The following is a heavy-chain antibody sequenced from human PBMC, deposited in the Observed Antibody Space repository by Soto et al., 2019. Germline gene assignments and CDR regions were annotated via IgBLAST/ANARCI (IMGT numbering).Heavy chain of an antibody. V-gene: IGHV5-10-1*01. D-gene: IGHD4-17*01. CDR3: ARLYGDYHYYYYGMDV. Sequence: PGESLKISCKGSGYSLTSYWISWVRQMPGKGLEWMGRIDPSDSYTNYSPSFQGHVTISADKSISTAYLQWSSLKASDTAMYYCARLYGDYHYYYYGMDVWGQGTTVTVSS. CDR2: IDPSDSYT. J-gene: IGHJ6*02. CDR1: GYSLTSYW.